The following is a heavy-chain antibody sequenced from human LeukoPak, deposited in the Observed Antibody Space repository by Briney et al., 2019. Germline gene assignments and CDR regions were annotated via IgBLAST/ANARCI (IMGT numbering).Heavy chain of an antibody. D-gene: IGHD4-23*01. CDR2: IYYSGST. CDR1: GVSFSSYY. Sequence: PSETLSLTCTVSGVSFSSYYWSWIRQPPGKGLEWIGYIYYSGSTNYNPSLKSRVTISVDTSKNQFSLKLSSVTAADTAVYYCAREDYGGNSDGMDVWGQGTTVTVSS. V-gene: IGHV4-59*01. CDR3: AREDYGGNSDGMDV. J-gene: IGHJ6*02.